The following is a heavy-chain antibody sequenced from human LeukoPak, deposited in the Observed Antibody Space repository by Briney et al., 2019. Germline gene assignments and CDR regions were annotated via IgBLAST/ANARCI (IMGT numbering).Heavy chain of an antibody. V-gene: IGHV3-21*04. CDR3: AKDNLEWLFSVFDY. D-gene: IGHD3-3*01. J-gene: IGHJ4*02. CDR2: ISSSSSYI. CDR1: GFTFSSYS. Sequence: GGSLRLSCAASGFTFSSYSMNWVRQAPGKGLEWVSSISSSSSYIYYADSVKGRFTISRDNSKNTLYLQMNSLRAEDTAVYYCAKDNLEWLFSVFDYWGQGTPVTVSS.